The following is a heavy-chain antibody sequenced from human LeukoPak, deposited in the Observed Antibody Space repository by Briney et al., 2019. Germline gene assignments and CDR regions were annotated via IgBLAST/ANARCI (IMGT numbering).Heavy chain of an antibody. D-gene: IGHD4-17*01. CDR3: ARVGPYGDYVHWFDP. V-gene: IGHV4-30-2*01. CDR1: GGSISSGGYS. J-gene: IGHJ5*02. CDR2: IYHSGST. Sequence: SQTLSLTCAVSGGSISSGGYSWSWIRQPPGKGLEWIGYIYHSGSTYYNPSLKSRVTISVDRSKNQFSLKLSSVTAADTAVYYCARVGPYGDYVHWFDPWGQGTLVTVSS.